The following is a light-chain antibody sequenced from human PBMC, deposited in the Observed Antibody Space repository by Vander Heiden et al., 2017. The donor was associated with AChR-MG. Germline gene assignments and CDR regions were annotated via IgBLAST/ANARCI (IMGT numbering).Light chain of an antibody. Sequence: EIVLTQSPGTLSLSPGERATLSCRASQSVSSSYLAWYQQKPGQAPRLLIYGASSRATGIPDRFSGSGSGTDFTLTISRLEPEDFAVYYCQQYGSSQEFTFGPRTKVDIK. J-gene: IGKJ3*01. CDR1: QSVSSSY. CDR2: GAS. V-gene: IGKV3-20*01. CDR3: QQYGSSQEFT.